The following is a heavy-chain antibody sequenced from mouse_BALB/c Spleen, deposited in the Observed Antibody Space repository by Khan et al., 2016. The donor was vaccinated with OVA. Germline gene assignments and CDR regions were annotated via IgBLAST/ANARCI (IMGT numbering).Heavy chain of an antibody. CDR3: TRKDYYDYDPFPY. CDR2: INYSGNT. CDR1: GYSITSEYA. D-gene: IGHD2-4*01. J-gene: IGHJ3*01. Sequence: EVQLVETGPGLAKPSQSLSLTCTVTGYSITSEYAWNWIRQFPGNKLEWMGYINYSGNTRYNPSLKSRISITRDTSKNQFFLQLNSVTTEDTATYYCTRKDYYDYDPFPYWGQGTLVTVSA. V-gene: IGHV3-2*02.